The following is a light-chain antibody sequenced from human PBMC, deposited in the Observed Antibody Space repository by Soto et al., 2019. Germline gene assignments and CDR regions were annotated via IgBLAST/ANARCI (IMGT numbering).Light chain of an antibody. CDR2: SGN. V-gene: IGLV1-44*01. J-gene: IGLJ1*01. Sequence: QSVLTQPPSASGTPGQRVTMSCSGSSSNIGTNTVNWYQQLPGSAPKLLISSGNQRPSGVPDRFSASKSGTSASLAISGLQSGDEADYYCAAWDDSLTGYVFGPGTKVTVL. CDR3: AAWDDSLTGYV. CDR1: SSNIGTNT.